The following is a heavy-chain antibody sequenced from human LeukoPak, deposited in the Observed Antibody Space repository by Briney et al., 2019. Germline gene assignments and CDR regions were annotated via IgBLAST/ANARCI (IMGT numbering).Heavy chain of an antibody. V-gene: IGHV3-66*01. CDR2: TYSGGRT. J-gene: IGHJ6*02. CDR1: GFTVSSNY. D-gene: IGHD2-2*01. Sequence: SGGSLRLSCAASGFTVSSNYMSWDPQAPGQGLEGGSVTYSGGRTYSADSVKGRFTISRDNSKNTLYLQMNSLRAEDTAVYYCAALGICSSTSCNPLFYYYYYGMDVWGQGTTVTVSS. CDR3: AALGICSSTSCNPLFYYYYYGMDV.